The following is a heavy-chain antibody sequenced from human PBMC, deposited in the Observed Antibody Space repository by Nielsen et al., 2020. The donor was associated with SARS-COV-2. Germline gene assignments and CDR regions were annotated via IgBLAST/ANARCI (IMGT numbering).Heavy chain of an antibody. CDR1: GYTFTGYY. J-gene: IGHJ6*02. Sequence: ASVKVSCKASGYTFTGYYMHWVRQAPGQGLEWMGRINPNSGGTNYAQKFQGRVTMTRDTSISTAYMELSRLRSDDTAVYYCARAYHDSSYGMDVWGQGTTVTVSS. D-gene: IGHD3-22*01. CDR2: INPNSGGT. V-gene: IGHV1-2*06. CDR3: ARAYHDSSYGMDV.